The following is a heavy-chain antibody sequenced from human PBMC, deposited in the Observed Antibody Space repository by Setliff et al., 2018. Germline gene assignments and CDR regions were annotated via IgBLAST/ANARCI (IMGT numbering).Heavy chain of an antibody. V-gene: IGHV4-61*02. D-gene: IGHD1-26*01. CDR3: ARDNTMVGATDY. CDR1: GGSISGGTYY. Sequence: SETLSLTCTVSGGSISGGTYYWSWIRQPAGKGLEWIGPLHTSGRIDYNPSLKSRVTISVDTSKNQFSLRLRSVTAADTAVYFCARDNTMVGATDYWGLGTLVTVSS. CDR2: LHTSGRI. J-gene: IGHJ4*02.